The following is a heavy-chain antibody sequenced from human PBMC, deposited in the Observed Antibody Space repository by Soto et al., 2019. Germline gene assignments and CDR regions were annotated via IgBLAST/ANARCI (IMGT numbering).Heavy chain of an antibody. D-gene: IGHD4-17*01. V-gene: IGHV3-23*01. CDR1: GFTFSSYA. J-gene: IGHJ2*01. CDR2: ISGSGGST. Sequence: EVQLLESGGGLVQPGGSLRLSCAASGFTFSSYAMSWVRQAPGKGLEWVSAISGSGGSTYYADSVKGRFTISRDNSKNTLYLQMNSLRAEDTAVYYCAKLMAGIYGDYWYFDLCGRGTLVTVSS. CDR3: AKLMAGIYGDYWYFDL.